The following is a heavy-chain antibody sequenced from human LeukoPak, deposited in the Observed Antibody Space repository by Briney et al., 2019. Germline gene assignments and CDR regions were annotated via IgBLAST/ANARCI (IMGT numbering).Heavy chain of an antibody. Sequence: GGSLRLSCAASGFTFSSYGMYWVRQAPGKGLEWVAVIWYDGSNKYYADSVKGRFTISRDNSKNTLYLQMNSLRAEDTAVYYCAKEPYSGCYYFAFDIWGQGTMVTVSS. J-gene: IGHJ3*02. CDR3: AKEPYSGCYYFAFDI. CDR1: GFTFSSYG. D-gene: IGHD1-26*01. CDR2: IWYDGSNK. V-gene: IGHV3-33*06.